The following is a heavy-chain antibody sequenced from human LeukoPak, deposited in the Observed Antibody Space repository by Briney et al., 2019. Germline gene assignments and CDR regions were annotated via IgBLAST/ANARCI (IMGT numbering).Heavy chain of an antibody. CDR3: ARVGWELPNLHFDP. CDR2: IKKDGSQK. D-gene: IGHD1-7*01. J-gene: IGHJ5*02. Sequence: GGSLRLSCVGSGFTFSDKWMSWVRQAPGKGPEWVASIKKDGSQKYYVDSVKGRFTISRDNAQNSLYLQMSSLRVEDTAIYSCARVGWELPNLHFDPWGQGTLVTVSS. V-gene: IGHV3-7*03. CDR1: GFTFSDKW.